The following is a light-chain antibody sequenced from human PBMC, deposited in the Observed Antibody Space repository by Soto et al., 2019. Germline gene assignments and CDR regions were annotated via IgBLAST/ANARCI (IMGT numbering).Light chain of an antibody. CDR1: QGISNW. J-gene: IGKJ4*01. CDR2: TGS. V-gene: IGKV1-12*01. Sequence: DIQMTQSPSSVSASVGDRVSITCRASQGISNWLAWYQQKPGRAPKLLIYTGSSLQSGVPSRFSGTGSGIDFTLPISSLQPEDVATYYCQQANSFPLTFGGGTKVEIK. CDR3: QQANSFPLT.